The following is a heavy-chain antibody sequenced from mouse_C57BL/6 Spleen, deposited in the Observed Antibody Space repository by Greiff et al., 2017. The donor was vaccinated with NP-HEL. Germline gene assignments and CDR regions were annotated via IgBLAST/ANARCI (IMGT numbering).Heavy chain of an antibody. CDR3: ASAYYSNYVAY. V-gene: IGHV5-17*01. J-gene: IGHJ2*01. D-gene: IGHD2-5*01. CDR1: GFTFSDYG. CDR2: ISSGSSTI. Sequence: DVQLVESGGGLVKPGGSLKLSCAASGFTFSDYGMHWVRQAPEKGLEWVAYISSGSSTIYYADTVKGRFTISRDNAKNTLFLQMTSLRSEDTAMYYCASAYYSNYVAYWGQGTTLTVSS.